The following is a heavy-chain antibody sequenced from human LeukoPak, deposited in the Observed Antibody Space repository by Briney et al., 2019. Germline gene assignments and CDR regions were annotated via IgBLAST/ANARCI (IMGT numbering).Heavy chain of an antibody. CDR2: IWYDGSNK. V-gene: IGHV3-33*01. J-gene: IGHJ4*02. Sequence: QPGRSLRLSCAASGFTFGSYGMHWVRQAPGKGLEWVAVIWYDGSNKYYADSVKGRFTISRDNSKNTLYLQMNSLRAEDTAVYYCAREVEAEREFDYWGQGTLVTVSS. CDR1: GFTFGSYG. CDR3: AREVEAEREFDY.